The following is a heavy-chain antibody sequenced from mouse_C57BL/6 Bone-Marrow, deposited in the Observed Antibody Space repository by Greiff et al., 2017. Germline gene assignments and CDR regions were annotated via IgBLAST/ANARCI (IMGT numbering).Heavy chain of an antibody. V-gene: IGHV1-55*01. J-gene: IGHJ3*01. CDR1: GYTFTSYW. D-gene: IGHD2-12*01. CDR2: IYPGSGST. CDR3: ARRPSRYDGEAWFAY. Sequence: QVQLQQPGAELVKPGASVKMSCKASGYTFTSYWITWVKQRPGQGLEWIGDIYPGSGSTNYNEKFKSKATLTVDTSSSTAYMQLSSLTSEDSAVYYCARRPSRYDGEAWFAYWGQGTLVTVSA.